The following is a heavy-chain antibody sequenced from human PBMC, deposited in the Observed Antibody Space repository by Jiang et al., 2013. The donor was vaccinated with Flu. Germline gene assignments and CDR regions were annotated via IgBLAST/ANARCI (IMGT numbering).Heavy chain of an antibody. V-gene: IGHV1-18*01. D-gene: IGHD2-15*01. CDR2: ISAYNGNT. J-gene: IGHJ5*02. CDR3: ARDHCSGGSCYHINWFDP. Sequence: SWVRQAPGQGLEWMGWISAYNGNTNYAQKLQGRVTMTTDTSTSTAYMELRSLRSDDTAVYYCARDHCSGGSCYHINWFDPWGQGTLVTVSS.